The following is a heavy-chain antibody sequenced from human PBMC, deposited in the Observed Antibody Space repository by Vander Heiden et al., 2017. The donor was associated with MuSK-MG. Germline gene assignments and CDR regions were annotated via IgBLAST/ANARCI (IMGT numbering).Heavy chain of an antibody. CDR2: ISYDGSNK. CDR1: GFTFSSYA. J-gene: IGHJ6*02. CDR3: ARDLSDYGDYLYSPPTFWGYYYYYGMDV. Sequence: VQLGESGGGVVQPGRSLRLSCAASGFTFSSYAMHWVRQAPGTGLEWVAVISYDGSNKYYADSVKGRFNISRDNSKNTLYLQMNSLRAEDTAVYYCARDLSDYGDYLYSPPTFWGYYYYYGMDVWGQGTTVTVSS. V-gene: IGHV3-30*04. D-gene: IGHD4-17*01.